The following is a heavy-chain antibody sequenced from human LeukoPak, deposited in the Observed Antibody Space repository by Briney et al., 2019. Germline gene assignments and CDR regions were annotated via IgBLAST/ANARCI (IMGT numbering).Heavy chain of an antibody. CDR2: ISSSSSYI. Sequence: GGSLRLSCAASGFTFSSCSMSWVRQAPGKGLEWVSSISSSSSYIYYADSVKGRFTISRDNAKNSLYLQMNSLRAEDTAVYYCARDRSSRFNYYYYGMDVWGQGTTVTVSS. D-gene: IGHD6-13*01. V-gene: IGHV3-21*01. J-gene: IGHJ6*02. CDR3: ARDRSSRFNYYYYGMDV. CDR1: GFTFSSCS.